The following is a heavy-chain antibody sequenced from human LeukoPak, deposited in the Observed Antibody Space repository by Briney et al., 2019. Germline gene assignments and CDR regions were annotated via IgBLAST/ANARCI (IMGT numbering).Heavy chain of an antibody. CDR2: IKQDGSDK. J-gene: IGHJ4*02. CDR3: AKDNRRHYTSGPNPDSLH. V-gene: IGHV3-7*03. CDR1: GFTFSSYW. D-gene: IGHD6-19*01. Sequence: GGSLRLSCAASGFTFSSYWMSWVRQAPGKGLEWVANIKQDGSDKYYVDSVKGRFTISRDNAKNSLYLQMNSLRVEDTAFYYCAKDNRRHYTSGPNPDSLHWGQGALVTVSS.